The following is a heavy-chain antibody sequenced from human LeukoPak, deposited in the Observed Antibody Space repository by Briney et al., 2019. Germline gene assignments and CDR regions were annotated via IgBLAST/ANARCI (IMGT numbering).Heavy chain of an antibody. V-gene: IGHV4-59*08. CDR2: IYYSGST. D-gene: IGHD3-10*01. J-gene: IGHJ2*01. Sequence: SPSETLSLTCTVSGGSISSYYWSWIRQPPGKGLEWIGYIYYSGSTNYNPSLKSRVTIPVDTSKNQFSLKPSSVTAADTAVYYCARQGITMASGYFDLWGRGTLVSVSS. CDR1: GGSISSYY. CDR3: ARQGITMASGYFDL.